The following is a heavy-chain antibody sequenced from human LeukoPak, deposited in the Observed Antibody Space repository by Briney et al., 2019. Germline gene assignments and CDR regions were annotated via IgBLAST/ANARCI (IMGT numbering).Heavy chain of an antibody. CDR3: ARDGEGDEGWDY. CDR2: IYYSGST. D-gene: IGHD5-24*01. Sequence: PSETLSLTCTVSGGSISSHYWSWIRQPPGKGLEWIGYIYYSGSTNYNPSLKSRVTISVDTSKNQFSLRLTSVTAADTAVYYCARDGEGDEGWDYWGQGTLVTVSS. V-gene: IGHV4-59*11. CDR1: GGSISSHY. J-gene: IGHJ4*02.